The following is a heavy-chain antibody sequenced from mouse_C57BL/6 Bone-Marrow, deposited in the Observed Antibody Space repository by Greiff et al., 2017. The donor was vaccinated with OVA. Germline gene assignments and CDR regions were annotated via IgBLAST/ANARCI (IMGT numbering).Heavy chain of an antibody. CDR3: ARKNLQQGLYAMDY. D-gene: IGHD4-1*02. V-gene: IGHV2-4*01. Sequence: QVQLKESGPGLVQPSQSLSITCTVSGFSLTRYGVHWVRQPPGKGLEWLGVIWSGGSTDYNAAFISRLSISKDNSKSQVFFKMNSLQADDTAIYYCARKNLQQGLYAMDYWGQGTSVTVSS. CDR2: IWSGGST. J-gene: IGHJ4*01. CDR1: GFSLTRYG.